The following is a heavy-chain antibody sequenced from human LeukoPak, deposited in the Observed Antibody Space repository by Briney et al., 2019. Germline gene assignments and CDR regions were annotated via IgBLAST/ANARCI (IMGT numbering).Heavy chain of an antibody. Sequence: GGSLRLSCAASGFTFNNYAMSWVRQAPGKGLEWVSGLGGSGGSINYADSVKGRFTISGDNSQNTLYLQMNSLRAEDTAVYWCAKGVDGYCSSDSCYAYDCWGQGTLVTVSS. CDR2: LGGSGGSI. D-gene: IGHD2-2*01. V-gene: IGHV3-23*01. J-gene: IGHJ4*02. CDR3: AKGVDGYCSSDSCYAYDC. CDR1: GFTFNNYA.